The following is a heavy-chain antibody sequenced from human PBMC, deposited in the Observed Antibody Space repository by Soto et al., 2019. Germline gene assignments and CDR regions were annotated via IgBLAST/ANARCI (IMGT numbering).Heavy chain of an antibody. D-gene: IGHD5-18*01. CDR1: GYTFTTYV. Sequence: ASVKVSCKASGYTFTTYVMHWVRQAPGQGLEWMGWISTNNGNTNYAQKLQGRVTMTTDTSTSTAYMELSSLRSEDTAVHYCAGSFYGRGYSYGTLFDYWGQGTLVTVSS. CDR3: AGSFYGRGYSYGTLFDY. J-gene: IGHJ4*02. V-gene: IGHV1-18*01. CDR2: ISTNNGNT.